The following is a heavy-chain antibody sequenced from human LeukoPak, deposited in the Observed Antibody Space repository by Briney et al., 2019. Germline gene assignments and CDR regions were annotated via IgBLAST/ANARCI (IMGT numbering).Heavy chain of an antibody. CDR2: INKDGSAT. V-gene: IGHV3-43*02. CDR1: GFTIDAYA. J-gene: IGHJ6*02. CDR3: ATWAFYHSLDV. Sequence: GGSLRLSCEASGFTIDAYAMHWVRQAPGKGLEWVSLINKDGSATYYADSVKGRFTISRDNSKNSLYLQMNSLRSEDTALYYCATWAFYHSLDVWGQGTTVTVSS. D-gene: IGHD1-26*01.